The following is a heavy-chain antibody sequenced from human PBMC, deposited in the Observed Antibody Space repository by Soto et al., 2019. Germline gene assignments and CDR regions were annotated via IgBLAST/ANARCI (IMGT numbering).Heavy chain of an antibody. CDR1: GFTFTSSA. Sequence: SVKVSCKASGFTFTSSAVQWVRQARGQRLEWIRWIVVGSGNTNYAQKFQERVTITRDMSTSTAYMELSSLRSEDTVVYYCAAARYYYDSSGSGAFDIWGQGTMVTVSS. CDR3: AAARYYYDSSGSGAFDI. J-gene: IGHJ3*02. D-gene: IGHD3-22*01. CDR2: IVVGSGNT. V-gene: IGHV1-58*01.